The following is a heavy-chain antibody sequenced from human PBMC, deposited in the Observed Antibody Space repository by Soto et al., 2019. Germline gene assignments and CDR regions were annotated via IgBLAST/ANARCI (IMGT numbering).Heavy chain of an antibody. CDR2: IFYSGGT. CDR3: ARRGGGDYLFDS. CDR1: GDSISTSNYY. V-gene: IGHV4-39*01. J-gene: IGHJ4*02. D-gene: IGHD4-17*01. Sequence: SETLSLTCTVSGDSISTSNYYWGWIRQPPGEGLEWIGHIFYSGGTYYNPSLKSRVTISVDTSKNQFSLKLNSITAADTAVYFCARRGGGDYLFDSWGQGMLVTVSS.